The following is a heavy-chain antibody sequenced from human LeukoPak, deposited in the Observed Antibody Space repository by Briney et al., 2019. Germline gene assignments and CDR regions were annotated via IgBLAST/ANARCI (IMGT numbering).Heavy chain of an antibody. V-gene: IGHV3-30*18. D-gene: IGHD6-13*01. Sequence: PGGSLRLSCAASGFTFSSYGMHWVRQAPGEGLEWVAIISYDGGNKYYADSVQGRFTISRDNSKNTLYPQMNSLRTEDTAVYYCAKALYSGSWYGDYWGQGTLVTVSS. CDR3: AKALYSGSWYGDY. J-gene: IGHJ4*02. CDR1: GFTFSSYG. CDR2: ISYDGGNK.